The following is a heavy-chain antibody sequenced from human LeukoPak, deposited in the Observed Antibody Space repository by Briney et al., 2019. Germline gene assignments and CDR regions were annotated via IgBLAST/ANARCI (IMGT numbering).Heavy chain of an antibody. Sequence: PGGSLRLSCAASGFTFSSYAMSWVRQAPGKGLEWVSVISGSGGGISYADSVKGRFTISRDNSKNTLYLQMNSLRADDTAVYYCARRYCRENSCYHIVDNTSGLDYWGQGTLVTVSS. D-gene: IGHD2-2*01. J-gene: IGHJ4*02. CDR1: GFTFSSYA. CDR3: ARRYCRENSCYHIVDNTSGLDY. CDR2: ISGSGGGI. V-gene: IGHV3-23*01.